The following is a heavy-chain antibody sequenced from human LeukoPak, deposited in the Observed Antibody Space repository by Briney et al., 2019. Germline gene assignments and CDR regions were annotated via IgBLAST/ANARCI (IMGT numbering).Heavy chain of an antibody. CDR2: IYYSGST. J-gene: IGHJ4*02. V-gene: IGHV4-59*01. Sequence: SDTSPLSFNSSGSSSSSCYMNLILQLPGKGLEWIGYIYYSGSTNYNPSLKSRVTISVDTSKTQSSLKLSSVTAADPAVHYCARDQGNYWGQGTLVTVSS. CDR3: ARDQGNY. CDR1: GSSSSSCY.